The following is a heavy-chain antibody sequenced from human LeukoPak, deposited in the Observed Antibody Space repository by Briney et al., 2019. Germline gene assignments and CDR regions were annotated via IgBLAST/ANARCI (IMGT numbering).Heavy chain of an antibody. D-gene: IGHD5-18*01. Sequence: AAVKVSCKTSGYTFTSYDISWVRQAPGQGLEWMGWISAYNGNTNYAQKLQGRVTMTTDTSTSTAYMELRSLRSEDTAVYYCARGMGYSYGHPQGAFYIWGQGTMVTVSS. CDR2: ISAYNGNT. CDR3: ARGMGYSYGHPQGAFYI. V-gene: IGHV1-18*01. CDR1: GYTFTSYD. J-gene: IGHJ3*02.